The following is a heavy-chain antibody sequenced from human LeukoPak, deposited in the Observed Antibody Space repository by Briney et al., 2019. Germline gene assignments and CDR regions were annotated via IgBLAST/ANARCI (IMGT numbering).Heavy chain of an antibody. Sequence: PSETLSLTCAVYGGSFSGYYWSWIRQPPGKGLEWIGEINHSGSTNYNPSLKSRVTISVDTSKNQFSLKLSSVTAVDTAVYYCARSHLWLLGYWGQGTLVTVSS. V-gene: IGHV4-34*01. CDR3: ARSHLWLLGY. J-gene: IGHJ4*02. D-gene: IGHD3-22*01. CDR2: INHSGST. CDR1: GGSFSGYY.